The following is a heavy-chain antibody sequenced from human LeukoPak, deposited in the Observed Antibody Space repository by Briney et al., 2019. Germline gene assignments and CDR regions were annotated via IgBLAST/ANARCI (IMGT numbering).Heavy chain of an antibody. CDR3: AREEYCSGGRCYSLGWFDS. CDR1: GFTFSNYE. V-gene: IGHV3-48*03. Sequence: GGSLRLSCAASGFTFSNYEMNWVRLAPGKGLEWVSYITTSGSTKYYADSVKGRFTISRDNAKNSLYLQMNSLRAEDTAVYYCAREEYCSGGRCYSLGWFDSWGQGTLVTVSS. J-gene: IGHJ5*01. CDR2: ITTSGSTK. D-gene: IGHD2-15*01.